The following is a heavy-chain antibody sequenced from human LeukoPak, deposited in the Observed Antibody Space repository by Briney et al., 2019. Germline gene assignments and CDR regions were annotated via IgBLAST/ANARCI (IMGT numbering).Heavy chain of an antibody. J-gene: IGHJ4*02. CDR2: ISSSGSTI. D-gene: IGHD5-18*01. Sequence: PGGSLRLSCAASGFTFSSYEVNWVRQAPGKGLEWVSYISSSGSTIYYADSVKGRFTISRDNSKNTLYLQMNSLRAEDTAVYYCAKDPRAHTYGWSWRYFDYWGQGTLVTVST. CDR1: GFTFSSYE. V-gene: IGHV3-48*03. CDR3: AKDPRAHTYGWSWRYFDY.